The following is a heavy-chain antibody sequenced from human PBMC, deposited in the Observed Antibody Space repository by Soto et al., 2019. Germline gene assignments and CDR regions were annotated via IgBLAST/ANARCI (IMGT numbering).Heavy chain of an antibody. V-gene: IGHV3-11*01. J-gene: IGHJ4*02. Sequence: QVQLVESGGGLVKPGGSLRLSCAASGFTFSDYYMSWIRQAPGKGLEWVSYISSSGSTIYYADSMKGRFTISRDNAKNSLYPQMNSRRAEDAAVYYCAGGPFYYYDSSGYPPRFDYWGQGTLVTVSS. D-gene: IGHD3-22*01. CDR1: GFTFSDYY. CDR2: ISSSGSTI. CDR3: AGGPFYYYDSSGYPPRFDY.